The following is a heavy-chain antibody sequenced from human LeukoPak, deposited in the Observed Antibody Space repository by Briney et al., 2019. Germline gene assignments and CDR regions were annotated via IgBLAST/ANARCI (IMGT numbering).Heavy chain of an antibody. CDR2: IYNSGYT. CDR3: ARDGTDYNILTGYRRGAFDI. Sequence: SETLSLTCTVSGGSISSYYWSWIRQPPGKALEWIGYIYNSGYTNYNPSLKRRVTISVDTSKNQFSLKLSSVTAADTAVYHCARDGTDYNILTGYRRGAFDIWGQGTMVTVSS. CDR1: GGSISSYY. D-gene: IGHD3-9*01. V-gene: IGHV4-59*01. J-gene: IGHJ3*02.